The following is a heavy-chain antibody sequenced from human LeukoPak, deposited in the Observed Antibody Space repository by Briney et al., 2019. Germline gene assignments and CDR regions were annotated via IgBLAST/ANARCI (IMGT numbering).Heavy chain of an antibody. J-gene: IGHJ5*02. V-gene: IGHV3-21*01. CDR3: AKDWGSSRFDP. D-gene: IGHD6-13*01. CDR2: ISSSSSYI. CDR1: GFTFSSYS. Sequence: PGGSLRLSCAASGFTFSSYSMNWVRQAPGKGLEWVSSISSSSSYIYYADSVKGRFTISRDNSKNTLYLQMNSLRAEDTAVYYCAKDWGSSRFDPWGQGTLVTVSS.